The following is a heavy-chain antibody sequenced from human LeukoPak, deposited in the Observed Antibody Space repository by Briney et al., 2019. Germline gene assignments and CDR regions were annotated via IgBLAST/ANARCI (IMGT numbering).Heavy chain of an antibody. Sequence: PGGSLRLSCAASGFNFNIYEMNWVRQAPGKGLEWVSYISNTGNTIYYADSVKGRFTISRDNAKNSLYLQMNSLRGEDTAVYYCARADSSGWDRPYWYFDLWGRGTLVTVSS. CDR1: GFNFNIYE. J-gene: IGHJ2*01. CDR2: ISNTGNTI. D-gene: IGHD6-19*01. V-gene: IGHV3-48*03. CDR3: ARADSSGWDRPYWYFDL.